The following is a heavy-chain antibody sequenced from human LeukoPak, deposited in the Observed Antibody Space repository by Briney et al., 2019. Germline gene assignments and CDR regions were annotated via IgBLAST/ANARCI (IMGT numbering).Heavy chain of an antibody. CDR2: IKEDGTEE. D-gene: IGHD1/OR15-1a*01. V-gene: IGHV3-7*05. CDR3: ARWNNDWEFDY. Sequence: GGSLRLSCAASGFTFSNYWMTWVRQASGKGLEWVAHIKEDGTEEYYVDSVKGRFTISRDNAKNSLYLQMNSLRAEDTAVYYCARWNNDWEFDYWGQGTLVSVSS. CDR1: GFTFSNYW. J-gene: IGHJ4*02.